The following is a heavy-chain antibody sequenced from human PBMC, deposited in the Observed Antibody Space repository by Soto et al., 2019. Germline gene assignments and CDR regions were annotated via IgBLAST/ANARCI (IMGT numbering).Heavy chain of an antibody. D-gene: IGHD2-21*01. CDR2: INHSGTT. J-gene: IGHJ4*02. CDR3: ARSPKSTDFPYYFDF. CDR1: SRSFRDYY. Sequence: NPSETLSLTCAVYSRSFRDYYWTWIRQPPGKGLEFIGEINHSGTTHYNPSLKSRVTVSVDTSKNHFSLKMNSVTAADTAVYYCARSPKSTDFPYYFDFWGQGTLVTVSS. V-gene: IGHV4-34*01.